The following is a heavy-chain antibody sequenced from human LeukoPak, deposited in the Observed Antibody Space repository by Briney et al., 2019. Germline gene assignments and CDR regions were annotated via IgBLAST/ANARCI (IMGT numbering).Heavy chain of an antibody. J-gene: IGHJ4*02. Sequence: GAPVKVCCKASGDSVGSYASSWVRQDHGQGLEWMGGIIPIFGTANYAQKFQGRVTITADKSTSTAYMELSSLRSEDTAVYYCARDRGYSYGPGDYWGQGTLVTVSS. CDR3: ARDRGYSYGPGDY. CDR1: GDSVGSYA. V-gene: IGHV1-69*06. D-gene: IGHD5-18*01. CDR2: IIPIFGTA.